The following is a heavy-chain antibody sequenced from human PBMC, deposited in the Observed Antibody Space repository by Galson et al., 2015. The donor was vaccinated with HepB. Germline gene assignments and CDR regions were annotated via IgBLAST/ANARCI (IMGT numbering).Heavy chain of an antibody. J-gene: IGHJ4*02. Sequence: SLRLSCAVSGLTFSTYAMSWVRQAPGKGLEWVSTISGSGGSTYYADSVKGRSTISRDNSKNTLYLQMNSLRAEDTAVYYCATKWEPGYWGQGTLVTVSS. CDR2: ISGSGGST. CDR1: GLTFSTYA. CDR3: ATKWEPGY. V-gene: IGHV3-23*01. D-gene: IGHD1-26*01.